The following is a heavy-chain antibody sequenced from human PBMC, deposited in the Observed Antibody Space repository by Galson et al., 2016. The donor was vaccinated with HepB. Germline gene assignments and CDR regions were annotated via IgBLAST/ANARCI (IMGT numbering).Heavy chain of an antibody. V-gene: IGHV1-69*13. Sequence: SVKVSCKASGGTFRSSALSWMRQAPGQGLEWMGAIVPMFGTSSYAQNFQGRVTLTADESTSTAYMDLSGLKSEDTAMYYCARDALGYCSSTTGRNGVGTTFDIWGQGTLVTVSS. CDR2: IVPMFGTS. CDR3: ARDALGYCSSTTGRNGVGTTFDI. J-gene: IGHJ3*02. D-gene: IGHD2-2*01. CDR1: GGTFRSSA.